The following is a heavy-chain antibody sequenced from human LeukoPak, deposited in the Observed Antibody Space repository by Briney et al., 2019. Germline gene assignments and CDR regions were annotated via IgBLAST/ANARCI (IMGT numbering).Heavy chain of an antibody. J-gene: IGHJ4*02. Sequence: PGGSLRLSCAASGFTFDDYAMHWVRQAPGKGLEWVSGINWNGGSTGYADSVKGRFTISRDNAKNSLYLQMNSLRAEDTALYYCARARGSGGSGSYSFFDYWGQGTLVTVSS. D-gene: IGHD3-10*01. CDR2: INWNGGST. CDR3: ARARGSGGSGSYSFFDY. CDR1: GFTFDDYA. V-gene: IGHV3-20*04.